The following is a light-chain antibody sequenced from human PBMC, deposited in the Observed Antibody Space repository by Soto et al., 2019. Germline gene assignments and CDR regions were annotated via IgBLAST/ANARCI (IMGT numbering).Light chain of an antibody. CDR2: EGN. V-gene: IGLV2-23*01. CDR1: RSDVGSYNL. CDR3: CSYAGDSTWV. J-gene: IGLJ2*01. Sequence: QSALTQPASVSGSPGQSITISCTGSRSDVGSYNLVSWYQHHPGKAPKIMIYEGNKRPSGVSNRFSGSKSGNTASLTISGLQAEDEADYYCCSYAGDSTWVFGGGTKLTVL.